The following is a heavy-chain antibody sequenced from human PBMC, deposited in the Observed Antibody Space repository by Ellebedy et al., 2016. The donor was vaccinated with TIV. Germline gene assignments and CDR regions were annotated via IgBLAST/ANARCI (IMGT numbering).Heavy chain of an antibody. V-gene: IGHV1-18*04. Sequence: ASVKVSCKASGYTFTGYYMHWVRQAPGQGLGRMGWISTYNGNTNYAQKLQGRVTMTAHTSTSTAYMELRSLKSDDTAVYYCARDYLVGATHFDYWGQGTLVTVSS. CDR2: ISTYNGNT. CDR1: GYTFTGYY. D-gene: IGHD1-26*01. CDR3: ARDYLVGATHFDY. J-gene: IGHJ4*02.